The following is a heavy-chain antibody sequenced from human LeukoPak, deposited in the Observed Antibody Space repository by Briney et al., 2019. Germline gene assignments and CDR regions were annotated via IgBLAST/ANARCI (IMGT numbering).Heavy chain of an antibody. V-gene: IGHV3-23*01. D-gene: IGHD1-26*01. CDR1: GFTFSSYA. J-gene: IGHJ4*02. CDR3: ARGSGSYYDYFDY. Sequence: GGSLRLSCTASGFTFSSYAMTWVRQAPGKGLEWVSTISGRGGSTYYPDSVKGRFTISRDNAKNSLYLQMNSLRAEDTAVYYCARGSGSYYDYFDYWGQGTLVTVSS. CDR2: ISGRGGST.